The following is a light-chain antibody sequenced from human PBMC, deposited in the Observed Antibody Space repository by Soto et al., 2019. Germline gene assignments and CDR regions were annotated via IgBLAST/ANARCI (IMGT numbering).Light chain of an antibody. CDR3: QQYNSYLWT. CDR2: KAS. Sequence: DIQMTQSPSTLPASVGDRVTITCRASQSISNWLAWYQQKPGKAPQLLIYKASILERGVSSRLSGSGSGTEFTLTISSLQPDDFAPYYCQQYNSYLWTFGQGTKVEVK. J-gene: IGKJ1*01. CDR1: QSISNW. V-gene: IGKV1-5*03.